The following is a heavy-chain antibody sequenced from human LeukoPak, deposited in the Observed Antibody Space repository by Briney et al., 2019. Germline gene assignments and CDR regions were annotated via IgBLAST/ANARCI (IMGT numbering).Heavy chain of an antibody. V-gene: IGHV3-7*03. D-gene: IGHD6-19*01. CDR1: GFTFSSYW. Sequence: GGSLRLSCAASGFTFSSYWMSWVRQAPGKGLDGAANIKQDGSEKYYVDSVKGRFTISRDNAKNSLYLQMNSLRAEDTAVYYCAREDQQWPVLDYWGQGTLVTVSS. CDR3: AREDQQWPVLDY. J-gene: IGHJ4*02. CDR2: IKQDGSEK.